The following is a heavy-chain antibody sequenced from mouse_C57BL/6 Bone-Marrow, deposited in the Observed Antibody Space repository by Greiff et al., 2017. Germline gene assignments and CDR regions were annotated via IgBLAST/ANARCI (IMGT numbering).Heavy chain of an antibody. CDR1: GYTFTSYW. J-gene: IGHJ3*01. Sequence: QVQLQQPGAELVKPGASVKMSCKASGYTFTSYWITWVKQRPGQGLEWIGEIYPGSGSTNYNEKFKSKATLTVDSSSSTAYMQLSSLTAEDVAFYYCARGGVFAYWGQGTLVTVSA. V-gene: IGHV1-55*01. CDR3: ARGGVFAY. CDR2: IYPGSGST.